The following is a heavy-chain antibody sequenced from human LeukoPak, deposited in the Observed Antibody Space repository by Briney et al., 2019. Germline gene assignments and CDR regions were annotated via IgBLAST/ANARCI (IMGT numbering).Heavy chain of an antibody. CDR1: GFTFSSYW. CDR2: IKKDGTEK. D-gene: IGHD5-18*01. V-gene: IGHV3-7*01. J-gene: IGHJ4*02. CDR3: ARHLSGVTGHTYGRGIDY. Sequence: QSGGSLRLSCAASGFTFSSYWMSWVRQAPGKGLEWVANIKKDGTEKYYVDSVKGRFTISRDNAKTSLYLQMNSLRAEDTAVYYCARHLSGVTGHTYGRGIDYWGQGTLVTVSS.